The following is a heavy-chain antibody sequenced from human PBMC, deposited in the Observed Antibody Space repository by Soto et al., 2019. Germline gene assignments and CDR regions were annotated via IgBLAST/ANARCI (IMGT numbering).Heavy chain of an antibody. CDR1: GYTFTSYA. Sequence: ASVKVSCKASGYTFTSYAMHWVRQAPGQRLEWMGWINAGNGNTKYSQKFQGRVTITRDTSASTAYMELSSLRSEDTAVYYCARDPLGNLYYFDYWGQGTLVTVSS. V-gene: IGHV1-3*01. D-gene: IGHD7-27*01. J-gene: IGHJ4*02. CDR3: ARDPLGNLYYFDY. CDR2: INAGNGNT.